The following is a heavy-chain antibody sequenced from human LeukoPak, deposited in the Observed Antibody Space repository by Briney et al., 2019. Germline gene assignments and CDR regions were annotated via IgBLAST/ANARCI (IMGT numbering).Heavy chain of an antibody. CDR3: ARGGGELQCFDY. CDR2: ISSSGSTI. Sequence: GGSLRLSCAASGFTFSSYEMNWVRQAPGKGREWVSYISSSGSTIYYADSVKGRFTISRDNAKNSLYLQMNSLRAEDTTVYYCARGGGELQCFDYWGQGTLVTVSS. J-gene: IGHJ4*02. CDR1: GFTFSSYE. V-gene: IGHV3-48*03. D-gene: IGHD1-7*01.